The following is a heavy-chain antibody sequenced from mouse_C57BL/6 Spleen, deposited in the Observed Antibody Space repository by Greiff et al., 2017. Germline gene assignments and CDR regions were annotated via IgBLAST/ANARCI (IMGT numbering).Heavy chain of an antibody. D-gene: IGHD2-4*01. CDR3: ERRGYDYEWDWYFDV. CDR1: GYTFTSYW. CDR2: IDPNSGGT. J-gene: IGHJ1*03. Sequence: VQLQQPGAELVKPGASVKLSCKASGYTFTSYWMHWVKQRPGRGLEWIGRIDPNSGGTKYNEKFKSKATLTVDKPSSTAYMQLSSLTSEDSAVYDCERRGYDYEWDWYFDVWGTGTTVTVSS. V-gene: IGHV1-72*01.